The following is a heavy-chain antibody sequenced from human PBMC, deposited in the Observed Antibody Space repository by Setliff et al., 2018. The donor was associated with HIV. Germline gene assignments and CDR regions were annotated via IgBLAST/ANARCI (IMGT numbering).Heavy chain of an antibody. D-gene: IGHD4-17*01. CDR3: AKGAGFYGDYTFDY. CDR2: IYYRGSA. Sequence: SETLSLTCTVSGGSITTTNYYWGWVRQSPGKGLEWIGVIYYRGSAYYNLSLQSRVTLSVDTSKNKFSLKVTSVTSADTAVYYCAKGAGFYGDYTFDYWGQGNLVTVSS. CDR1: GGSITTTNYY. V-gene: IGHV4-39*07. J-gene: IGHJ4*02.